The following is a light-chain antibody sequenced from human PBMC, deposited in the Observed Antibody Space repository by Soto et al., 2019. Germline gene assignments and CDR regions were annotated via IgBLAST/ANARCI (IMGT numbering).Light chain of an antibody. J-gene: IGKJ1*01. CDR2: ASS. CDR3: QQSYGMPWT. Sequence: IQMTQSPSSLSASVGDRVTITCRASQTISTYLNWYQQKPGKAPKLLIYASSSLQSGVPSRFSGSGSGTDFTLTITSLQPEDVATDIWQQSYGMPWTFGQGTKVEV. CDR1: QTISTY. V-gene: IGKV1-39*01.